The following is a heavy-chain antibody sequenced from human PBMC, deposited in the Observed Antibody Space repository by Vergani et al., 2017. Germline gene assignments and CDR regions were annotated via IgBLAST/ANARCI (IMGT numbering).Heavy chain of an antibody. Sequence: QVQLVQSGAEVKKPGASVKVSCKASGYTFTGYYMHWVRQAPGQGLEWMGWINPNSGGTNYAQKFQGRVTMTRDTSISTAYMELSRLRSDDTAVYYCASTLYCSSTSCYNYYGMDVWGQGTTVTVSS. CDR2: INPNSGGT. J-gene: IGHJ6*02. CDR1: GYTFTGYY. CDR3: ASTLYCSSTSCYNYYGMDV. D-gene: IGHD2-2*02. V-gene: IGHV1-2*02.